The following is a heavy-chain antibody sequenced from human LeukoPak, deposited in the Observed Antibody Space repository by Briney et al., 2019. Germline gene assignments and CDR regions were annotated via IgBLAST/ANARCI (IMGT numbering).Heavy chain of an antibody. CDR2: IKQDGSVK. CDR1: GFPFSNYW. Sequence: GGSLRLSCAASGFPFSNYWMSWVRQAPGRGLEWVANIKQDGSVKYYVDSVKGRFTISRDNAKNSVYLQMNSLRVEDTALYFCARIGYSSSSFDYWGQGTLLSISS. CDR3: ARIGYSSSSFDY. D-gene: IGHD6-6*01. J-gene: IGHJ4*02. V-gene: IGHV3-7*01.